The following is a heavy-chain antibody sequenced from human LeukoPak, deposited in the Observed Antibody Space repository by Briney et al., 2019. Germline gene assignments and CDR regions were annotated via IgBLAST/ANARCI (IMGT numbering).Heavy chain of an antibody. Sequence: GRSPRLSCAASGFTFDDYAMHWVRQAPGKGLEWVSGISWNSGSIGYADSVKGRFTISRDNAKNSLYLQMNSLRAEDTALYYCAKSEGYCSSTSCYNVLQYWGQGALVTVSS. D-gene: IGHD2-2*02. CDR3: AKSEGYCSSTSCYNVLQY. CDR2: ISWNSGSI. V-gene: IGHV3-9*01. CDR1: GFTFDDYA. J-gene: IGHJ4*02.